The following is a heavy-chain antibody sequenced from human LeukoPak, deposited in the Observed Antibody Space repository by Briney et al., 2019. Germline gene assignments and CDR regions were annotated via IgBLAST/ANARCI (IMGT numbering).Heavy chain of an antibody. Sequence: ASVKVSCKASGYTFTGYYMHWVRQAPGQGLEWMGWINPNSGGTNYAQKFQGRVTMTRDTSISTAYMELSRLKYADTAVYYYAREVAGFGEPLIDYWGQGTLVTVSS. J-gene: IGHJ4*02. CDR3: AREVAGFGEPLIDY. D-gene: IGHD3-10*01. CDR1: GYTFTGYY. CDR2: INPNSGGT. V-gene: IGHV1-2*02.